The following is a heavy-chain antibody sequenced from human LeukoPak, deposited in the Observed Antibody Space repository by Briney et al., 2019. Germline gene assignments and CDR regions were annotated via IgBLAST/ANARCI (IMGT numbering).Heavy chain of an antibody. CDR1: GFTFSVYD. CDR2: MSGSGGST. D-gene: IGHD3-10*01. J-gene: IGHJ6*04. CDR3: APRITMVRGDIALGV. Sequence: GGTLRLSCAASGFTFSVYDMSWVREAPGEGVGWVSGMSGSGGSTYYADSVKGPFTISRDNPKNTLYLQMNSLRAEDTAVYYCAPRITMVRGDIALGVWGKGTTVTISS. V-gene: IGHV3-23*01.